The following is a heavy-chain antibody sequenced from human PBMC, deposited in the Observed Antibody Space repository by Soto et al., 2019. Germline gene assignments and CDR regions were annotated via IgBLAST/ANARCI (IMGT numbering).Heavy chain of an antibody. Sequence: EVQLVESGGGLVQPGGSLRLSCAASGFTFSSYAMHWVRQAPGKGLEYVSAISSNGGSTYYANSVKGRFTISRDKSKNTLYLQMGSLRAEDMAVYYCARDKGVGGYYYYYMDVWGKGTTVTVSS. D-gene: IGHD3-10*01. CDR3: ARDKGVGGYYYYYMDV. CDR2: ISSNGGST. V-gene: IGHV3-64*01. CDR1: GFTFSSYA. J-gene: IGHJ6*03.